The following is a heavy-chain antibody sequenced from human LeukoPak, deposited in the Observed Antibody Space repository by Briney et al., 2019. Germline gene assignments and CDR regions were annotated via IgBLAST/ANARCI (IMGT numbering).Heavy chain of an antibody. Sequence: SETLSLTCAVYGGSFSGYYWSWIRQPPGKGLEWIGEINHSGSANYNPSLKSRVTISVDTSKNQFSLKLSSVTAADTAVYYCARGPAFDYWGQGTLVTVSS. CDR2: INHSGSA. CDR1: GGSFSGYY. J-gene: IGHJ4*02. V-gene: IGHV4-34*01. CDR3: ARGPAFDY.